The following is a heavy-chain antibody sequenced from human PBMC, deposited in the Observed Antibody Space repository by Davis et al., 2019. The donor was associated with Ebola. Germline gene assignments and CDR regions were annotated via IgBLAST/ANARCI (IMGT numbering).Heavy chain of an antibody. D-gene: IGHD4-17*01. CDR3: AKLSTAVTSFDF. Sequence: SETLSLTCAVYGGSFSGYYWSWIRQPPGKGLEWIGEINHSGSTNYDPSLKSRVTISVDTSKKQFSLKMSSVTAADTAVYYCAKLSTAVTSFDFWGQGSLVTVSS. J-gene: IGHJ4*02. CDR1: GGSFSGYY. CDR2: INHSGST. V-gene: IGHV4-34*01.